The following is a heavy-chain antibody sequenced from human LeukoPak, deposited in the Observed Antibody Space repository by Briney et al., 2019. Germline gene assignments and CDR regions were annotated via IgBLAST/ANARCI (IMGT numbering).Heavy chain of an antibody. Sequence: SETLSLTCDVYGGSFSGYYWSWMRQPPGKGLEWIGEINHSGSTNYNPSLKSRVTISVDTSKNQFSLKLSSVTAADTAVYYCAREGSGEPPEEVDAFDIWGQGTMVTVSS. CDR2: INHSGST. CDR1: GGSFSGYY. CDR3: AREGSGEPPEEVDAFDI. J-gene: IGHJ3*02. D-gene: IGHD3-10*01. V-gene: IGHV4-34*01.